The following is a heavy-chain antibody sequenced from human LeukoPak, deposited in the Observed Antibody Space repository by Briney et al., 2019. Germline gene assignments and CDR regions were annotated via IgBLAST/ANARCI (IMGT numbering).Heavy chain of an antibody. CDR1: GYTFTDYY. D-gene: IGHD2-2*01. CDR3: ARDASSTSCCDGFDI. Sequence: GASVKVSCKASGYTFTDYYMHWVRQAPGQGLERMGWINPNSGGTNYAQRFQGRVTMTRDTSISTAYMELSRLLSDDTAVYYCARDASSTSCCDGFDIWGQGTMVTVSS. CDR2: INPNSGGT. V-gene: IGHV1-2*02. J-gene: IGHJ3*02.